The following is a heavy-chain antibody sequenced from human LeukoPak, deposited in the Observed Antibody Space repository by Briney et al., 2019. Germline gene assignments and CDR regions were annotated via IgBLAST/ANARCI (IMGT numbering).Heavy chain of an antibody. V-gene: IGHV1-3*01. Sequence: ASVKVSCKASGYTFTSYAMHWVRQAPGQRLEWMGWINAGNGNTKYSQKFKGRVTITRDTSASTAYMELSSLRSEDTAVYYCARALWFGELYFDYWGQGTLVTVSS. CDR3: ARALWFGELYFDY. D-gene: IGHD3-10*01. CDR2: INAGNGNT. CDR1: GYTFTSYA. J-gene: IGHJ4*02.